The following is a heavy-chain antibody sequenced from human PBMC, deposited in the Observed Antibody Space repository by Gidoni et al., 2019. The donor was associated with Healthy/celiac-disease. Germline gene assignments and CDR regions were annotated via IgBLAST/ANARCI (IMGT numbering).Heavy chain of an antibody. CDR1: VSTFTSYY. V-gene: IGHV1-46*03. J-gene: IGHJ4*02. CDR2: INPSGGST. CDR3: ARPSLDGYNVFDY. Sequence: QVQLGPSGAEVKKPGASVTVSCKASVSTFTSYYMHWVRQAPGQGLEWMGIINPSGGSTSYAQKFQGRGTMTRDTSTSTVYMELSSLRSEDTAVYHCARPSLDGYNVFDYWGQGTLVTVSS. D-gene: IGHD5-12*01.